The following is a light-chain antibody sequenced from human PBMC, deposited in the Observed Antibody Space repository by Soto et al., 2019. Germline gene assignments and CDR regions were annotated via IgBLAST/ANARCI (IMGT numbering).Light chain of an antibody. Sequence: DIQMTQSPSSLSASIGDRVTITCRASPTISSYLSWYQQKPGKAPKVLIYGASSLQSGVPSRFSGSGSDTDFTLTISSLQPEDFATYYCQQTSRTPLTFGGGTKVEIK. V-gene: IGKV1-39*01. CDR1: PTISSY. CDR2: GAS. CDR3: QQTSRTPLT. J-gene: IGKJ4*01.